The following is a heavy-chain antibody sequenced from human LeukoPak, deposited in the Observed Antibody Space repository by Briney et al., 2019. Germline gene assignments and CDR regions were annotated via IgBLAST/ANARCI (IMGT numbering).Heavy chain of an antibody. V-gene: IGHV4-34*01. CDR1: GGSFSGYY. D-gene: IGHD3-10*01. Sequence: SETLSLTCAVYGGSFSGYYWSWIRQPPGKGLEWIGEINHSGSTNYNPSLKSRVTISVDTSKNQFSLKLSSVTAADTAVYYCARGTSYYGSGGSYYFDYWGQGTLVTVSS. CDR3: ARGTSYYGSGGSYYFDY. J-gene: IGHJ4*02. CDR2: INHSGST.